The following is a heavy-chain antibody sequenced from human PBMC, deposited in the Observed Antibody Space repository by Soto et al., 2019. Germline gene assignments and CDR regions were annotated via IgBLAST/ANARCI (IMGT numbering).Heavy chain of an antibody. D-gene: IGHD3-22*01. J-gene: IGHJ4*02. CDR2: ISAYNGNT. CDR3: ARYFYDSSGYYYVDFDY. Sequence: QVQLVQSGAEVKKPGASVKVSCKASGYTFTSYGISWVRQAPGQGREWMGWISAYNGNTNYAQKLQGRGTMTTDTSTSTAYMEPRSLRSDDTAVYYCARYFYDSSGYYYVDFDYWGQGTLVTVSS. V-gene: IGHV1-18*01. CDR1: GYTFTSYG.